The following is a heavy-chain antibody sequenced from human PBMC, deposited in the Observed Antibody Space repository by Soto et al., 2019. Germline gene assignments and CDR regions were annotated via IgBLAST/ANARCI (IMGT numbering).Heavy chain of an antibody. CDR1: GYTFTSYG. CDR2: ISAYNGNT. D-gene: IGHD6-13*01. V-gene: IGHV1-18*01. J-gene: IGHJ4*02. CDR3: ARDKVKVSPRSSWNIDY. Sequence: ASVKVSCKASGYTFTSYGISWVRQAPGQGLEWMGWISAYNGNTNYAQKLQGRVTMTTDTSTSTAYMELRSLRSDDTAVYYCARDKVKVSPRSSWNIDYWGQGTLVTVSS.